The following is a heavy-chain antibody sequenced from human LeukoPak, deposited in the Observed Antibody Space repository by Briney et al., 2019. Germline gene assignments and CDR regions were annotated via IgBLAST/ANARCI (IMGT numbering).Heavy chain of an antibody. V-gene: IGHV4-34*01. J-gene: IGHJ6*02. CDR3: ARIRIGNSFYYYYYYGMDV. CDR1: GFVFSDAW. CDR2: INHSGST. Sequence: GSLRLSCAVSGFVFSDAWMSWIRQPPGKGLEWTGEINHSGSTNYNPSLKSRVTISVDTSKNQFSLKLSSVTAADTAVYYCARIRIGNSFYYYYYYGMDVWGQGTTVTVSS. D-gene: IGHD4-23*01.